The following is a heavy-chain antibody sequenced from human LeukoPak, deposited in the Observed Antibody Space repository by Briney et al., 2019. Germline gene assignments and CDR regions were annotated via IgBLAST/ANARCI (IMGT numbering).Heavy chain of an antibody. CDR2: LFSSGTT. Sequence: PSETLSLTCTVSGGSFSSGDYSWNWIRQPAGQGLEWIGRLFSSGTTNYNPSLKSRVTISGDTSNNQFSLKLTSVTAADTAVYYCARAGAQLPSPLSVWGKGTTVTVSS. V-gene: IGHV4-61*02. CDR3: ARAGAQLPSPLSV. D-gene: IGHD2-2*01. J-gene: IGHJ6*04. CDR1: GGSFSSGDYS.